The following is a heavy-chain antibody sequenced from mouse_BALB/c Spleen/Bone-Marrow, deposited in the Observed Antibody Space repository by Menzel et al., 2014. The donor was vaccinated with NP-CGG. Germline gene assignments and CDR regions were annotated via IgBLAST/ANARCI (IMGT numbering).Heavy chain of an antibody. CDR3: ARDVGYVNYFVY. CDR2: SRNKAKHYTT. V-gene: IGHV7-1*02. CDR1: GFTFSDFY. Sequence: EVQRVESGGGLVQPGDSLRLSCETSGFTFSDFYMEWVRQPPGKRLEWIAASRNKAKHYTTEYSASVKGRFIVSRDTSQSILYLQMNAVRAEDTAIYYCARDVGYVNYFVYWGQGTLVTVSA. J-gene: IGHJ3*01. D-gene: IGHD2-10*02.